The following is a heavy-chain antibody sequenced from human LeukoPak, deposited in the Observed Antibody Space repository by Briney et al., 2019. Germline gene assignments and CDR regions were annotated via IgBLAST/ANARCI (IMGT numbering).Heavy chain of an antibody. V-gene: IGHV4-34*01. CDR3: ARGQGTMTTH. J-gene: IGHJ4*02. CDR2: INHSGST. Sequence: SETLSLTCAVYGGSFCGYYWSWIRQPPGKGLEWIGEINHSGSTNYNPSLKSRVTISLDMSENHFSLKLTSVTAADTAVYYCARGQGTMTTHWGQGTLVTVSS. CDR1: GGSFCGYY. D-gene: IGHD4-17*01.